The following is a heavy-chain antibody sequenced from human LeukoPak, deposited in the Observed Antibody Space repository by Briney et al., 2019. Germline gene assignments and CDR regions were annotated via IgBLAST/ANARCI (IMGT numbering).Heavy chain of an antibody. CDR2: IYYSGST. CDR1: GGSISSSSYY. J-gene: IGHJ5*02. V-gene: IGHV4-39*01. Sequence: KPSETLSLTCTVSGGSISSSSYYWGWIRQPPGKGLEWIGSIYYSGSTYYNPSLKSRVTISVDTSKNQFSLKLRSVTAADTAIYYCARASFNVVFGNWFDPWGQGTLVTVSS. D-gene: IGHD2-8*01. CDR3: ARASFNVVFGNWFDP.